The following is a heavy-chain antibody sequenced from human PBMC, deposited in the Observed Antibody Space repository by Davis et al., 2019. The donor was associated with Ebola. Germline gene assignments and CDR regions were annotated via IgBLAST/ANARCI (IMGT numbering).Heavy chain of an antibody. Sequence: GESLKISCVTSGFIFTNYAMHWVRQAPGKGLEWVASIRSCRSDYIHHADAVKGRFTISRDNSENTLYLQMNSLTADDTAVYYCARAVFHEVLDYWGQGTPVTVSP. J-gene: IGHJ4*02. V-gene: IGHV3-21*01. CDR3: ARAVFHEVLDY. CDR2: IRSCRSDYI. D-gene: IGHD3-3*01. CDR1: GFIFTNYA.